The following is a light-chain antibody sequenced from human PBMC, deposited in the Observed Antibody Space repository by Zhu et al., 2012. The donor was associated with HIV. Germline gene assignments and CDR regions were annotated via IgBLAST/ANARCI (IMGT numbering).Light chain of an antibody. Sequence: DIQMTQSPSSLSVSVGDRVTITCRASQSVGQYLHWYQQKSGKAPNLLIFGTSNLQSGVPSRFSGSGFGTDFTLTISSLQPEDFATYFCLQSYTTPYTFGHGDQPGDQT. J-gene: IGKJ2*01. CDR3: LQSYTTPYT. V-gene: IGKV1-39*01. CDR1: QSVGQY. CDR2: GTS.